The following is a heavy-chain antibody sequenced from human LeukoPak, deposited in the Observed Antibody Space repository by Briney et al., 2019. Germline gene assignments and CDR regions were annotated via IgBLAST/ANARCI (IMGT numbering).Heavy chain of an antibody. CDR3: AKDGTNSSSWHYLEH. J-gene: IGHJ4*02. CDR1: GFTFSSYW. Sequence: GGSLRLSCAASGFTFSSYWMHWLRQATGKGLVWVSRINSDGSSTSYADSVKGRFTISRDNAKNTLYLQMNSLRAEDTAVYYCAKDGTNSSSWHYLEHCGQRNLVTVSS. D-gene: IGHD6-13*01. CDR2: INSDGSST. V-gene: IGHV3-74*01.